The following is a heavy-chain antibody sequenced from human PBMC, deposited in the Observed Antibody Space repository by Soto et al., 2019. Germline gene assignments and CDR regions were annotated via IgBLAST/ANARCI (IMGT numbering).Heavy chain of an antibody. Sequence: ASVKVSCKASGYTFTGYYMHWVRQAPGQGLEWMGWINPNSGGTNYAQKFQGRVTMTRDTSISTAYMELSRLRSDDTAVYYCARADCSSTSCSNYYYYYGMDVWGQGTTVTV. CDR3: ARADCSSTSCSNYYYYYGMDV. D-gene: IGHD2-2*01. CDR2: INPNSGGT. V-gene: IGHV1-2*02. CDR1: GYTFTGYY. J-gene: IGHJ6*02.